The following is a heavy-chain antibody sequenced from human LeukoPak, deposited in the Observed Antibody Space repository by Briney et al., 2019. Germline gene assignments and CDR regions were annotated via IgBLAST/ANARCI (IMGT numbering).Heavy chain of an antibody. J-gene: IGHJ4*02. V-gene: IGHV2-5*02. CDR2: IYWDDDR. CDR1: GFSLNTRGVG. CDR3: AHRKNYYDSSVFDN. Sequence: ESGPTLVNPTQTLTLTCTFSGFSLNTRGVGVGWVRQPPGRALEWLAPIYWDDDRRYSPSLKSRLTITKDTSMNQVVLTMTDMDPVDTATYFCAHRKNYYDSSVFDNWGQGTLVTVSS. D-gene: IGHD3-22*01.